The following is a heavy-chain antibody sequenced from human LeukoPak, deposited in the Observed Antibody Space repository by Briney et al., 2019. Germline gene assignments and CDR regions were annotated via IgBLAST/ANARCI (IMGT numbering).Heavy chain of an antibody. J-gene: IGHJ4*02. CDR2: ISSSSSYI. D-gene: IGHD6-19*01. V-gene: IGHV3-21*03. Sequence: GGPLRLSCAASGFTFSSYSMNWVRQAPGKGLEWVSSISSSSSYIYYADSVKGRFTISRDDSKNMLYLQMNSLKTEDTAVYYCTTDSNDSSGWSGGFDYWGQGTLVTVSS. CDR3: TTDSNDSSGWSGGFDY. CDR1: GFTFSSYS.